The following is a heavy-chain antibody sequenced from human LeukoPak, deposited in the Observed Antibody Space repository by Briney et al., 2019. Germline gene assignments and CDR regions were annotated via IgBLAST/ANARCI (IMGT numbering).Heavy chain of an antibody. D-gene: IGHD6-13*01. CDR2: ISYDGSNK. V-gene: IGHV3-30*01. J-gene: IGHJ5*02. CDR1: GFTFSSYA. CDR3: ARDFRYSGAAAP. Sequence: GRTLGLSCAASGFTFSSYAMHWVRQAPGKGLEWVAVISYDGSNKYYADSVKGRFTISRDNSKNTLYLQMNSLRAEDTAVYYCARDFRYSGAAAPWGQGTLVTVSS.